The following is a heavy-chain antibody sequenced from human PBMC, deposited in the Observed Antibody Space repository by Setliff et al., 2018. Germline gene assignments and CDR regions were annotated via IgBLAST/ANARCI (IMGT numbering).Heavy chain of an antibody. V-gene: IGHV3-23*01. CDR1: GFTFDVYD. Sequence: SGGSLRLSCAASGFTFDVYDLNWVRQAPGKGLEWVSSINWNGDTYYADSVKGRFTISRDNSKNTLYLQMNSLRAEDTAVYYCAKGSVPIVGTTYSFDYWGQGTLVTVSS. CDR2: INWNGDT. CDR3: AKGSVPIVGTTYSFDY. J-gene: IGHJ4*02. D-gene: IGHD1-26*01.